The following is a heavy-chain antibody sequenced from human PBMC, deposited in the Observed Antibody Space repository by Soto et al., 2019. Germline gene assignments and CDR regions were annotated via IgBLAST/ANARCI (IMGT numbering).Heavy chain of an antibody. CDR1: GGSISSSSYY. CDR2: IYYSGST. Sequence: SETLSLTCTVSGGSISSSSYYWGWIRQPPGKGLEWIGSIYYSGSTYYNPSLKSRVTISVDTSKSQFSLKLSSVTAADTAVYYCARLARITMIVALGAFDIWGQGTMVTVSS. D-gene: IGHD3-22*01. V-gene: IGHV4-39*01. J-gene: IGHJ3*02. CDR3: ARLARITMIVALGAFDI.